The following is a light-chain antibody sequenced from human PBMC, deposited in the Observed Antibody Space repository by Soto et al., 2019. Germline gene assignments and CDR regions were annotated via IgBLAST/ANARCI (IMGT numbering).Light chain of an antibody. CDR2: TVS. V-gene: IGLV2-14*01. J-gene: IGLJ1*01. Sequence: QSALTQPASVSGSPGQSITISCTGTSSDVGGYKYVSWYQQHPGKAPKLLIYTVSNRPSGVSNRFSGSKSGNTASLTISGLQAEDEADYYCCSYAGSSTFLYVFGTGTRSPS. CDR3: CSYAGSSTFLYV. CDR1: SSDVGGYKY.